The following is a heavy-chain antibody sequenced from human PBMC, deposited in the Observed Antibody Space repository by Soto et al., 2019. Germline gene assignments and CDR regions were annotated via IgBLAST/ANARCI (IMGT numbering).Heavy chain of an antibody. V-gene: IGHV4-34*01. D-gene: IGHD2-8*02. CDR3: ARDKITGLFDY. Sequence: QVQLQQWGAGLLKPSETLSLTCAVYGGSFSGYYWTWIRQPPGTGLEWIGEINHSGRPNYNPSLKSRVTISVDTSKHQFSLKLTSVTAADTAVYYCARDKITGLFDYWGQGTLVTVSS. CDR1: GGSFSGYY. J-gene: IGHJ4*02. CDR2: INHSGRP.